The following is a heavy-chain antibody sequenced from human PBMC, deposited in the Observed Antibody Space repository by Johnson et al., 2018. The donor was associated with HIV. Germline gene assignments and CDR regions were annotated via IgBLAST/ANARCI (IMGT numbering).Heavy chain of an antibody. J-gene: IGHJ3*02. CDR2: ISYDGSNK. D-gene: IGHD1/OR15-1a*01. Sequence: VQLVESGGGVVQPGRSLRLSCAASGFTFSSYAMHWVRQAPGKGLEWVAVISYDGSNKYYADSVKGRFTISRDNSKNTLYLQMNSLRAEDTAVYYCARTPIRTSDTGAFDIWGQGTMVTVSS. CDR3: ARTPIRTSDTGAFDI. V-gene: IGHV3-30-3*01. CDR1: GFTFSSYA.